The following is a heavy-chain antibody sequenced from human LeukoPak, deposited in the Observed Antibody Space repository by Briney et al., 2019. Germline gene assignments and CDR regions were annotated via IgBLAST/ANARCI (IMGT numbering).Heavy chain of an antibody. D-gene: IGHD3-22*01. Sequence: GGSLRLSCAASGFTFSSYAMSWVRQAPGKGLEWVSSISSSSSYIYYADSVKGRFTISRDNAKNSLYLQMNSLRAEDTAVYYCARTLYYDSSGIDYWGQGTLVTVSS. CDR1: GFTFSSYA. V-gene: IGHV3-21*01. J-gene: IGHJ4*02. CDR3: ARTLYYDSSGIDY. CDR2: ISSSSSYI.